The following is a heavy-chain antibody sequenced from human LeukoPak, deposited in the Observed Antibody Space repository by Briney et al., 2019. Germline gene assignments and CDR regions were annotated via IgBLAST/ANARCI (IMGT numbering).Heavy chain of an antibody. CDR1: GFTFSSYG. D-gene: IGHD3-10*01. V-gene: IGHV3-30*02. J-gene: IGHJ4*02. CDR2: IRYDGSNK. Sequence: GGSLRLSCAASGFTFSSYGMHWVRQAPGKGLEWVAFIRYDGSNKYYADSVKGRFTISRDNSKNTLYLQMNSPRGEDAAVYYCAKAAGDHFDYWGQGTLVTVSS. CDR3: AKAAGDHFDY.